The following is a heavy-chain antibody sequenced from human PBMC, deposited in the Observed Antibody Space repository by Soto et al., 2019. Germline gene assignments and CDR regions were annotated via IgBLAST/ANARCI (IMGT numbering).Heavy chain of an antibody. Sequence: GGSLRLSCAVSGFTFSSFAISWVRQAPGKGLEWVSVISSSGGTTYYTDSVKGRFTISRDNSKNTLYLQMNSLRAEDTAVYYCARDYSDACDYWGQGTLVTVSS. J-gene: IGHJ4*02. V-gene: IGHV3-23*01. D-gene: IGHD4-4*01. CDR2: ISSSGGTT. CDR1: GFTFSSFA. CDR3: ARDYSDACDY.